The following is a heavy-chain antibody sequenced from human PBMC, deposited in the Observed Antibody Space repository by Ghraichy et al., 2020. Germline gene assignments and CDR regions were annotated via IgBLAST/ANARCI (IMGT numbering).Heavy chain of an antibody. V-gene: IGHV4-61*01. CDR2: IYDSGST. D-gene: IGHD1-26*01. Sequence: SETLSLTCIVSGGSVSSGSYYWSWIRQPPGKGLEWIGYIYDSGSTDYNPSLKSRVTIAADTSKNQFSLKLSSVTAADTAVYYWARGRIVGVTGYYFDNWGQGTLVTVSS. CDR1: GGSVSSGSYY. J-gene: IGHJ4*02. CDR3: ARGRIVGVTGYYFDN.